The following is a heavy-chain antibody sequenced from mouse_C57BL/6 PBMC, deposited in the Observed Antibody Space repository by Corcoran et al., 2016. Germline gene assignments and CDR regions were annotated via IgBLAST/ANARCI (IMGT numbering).Heavy chain of an antibody. CDR3: ARAPSNWAYWYFDV. CDR2: INPNNGGT. J-gene: IGHJ1*03. V-gene: IGHV1-26*01. CDR1: GYTFTDYY. D-gene: IGHD4-1*01. Sequence: EVQLQQSGPELVKPGASVKISCKASGYTFTDYYMNWVKQSHGKSLEWIGDINPNNGGTSYNQKFKGKATLTVDKSSSTAYMELRSLTSEDSAVYYCARAPSNWAYWYFDVWGTGTTVTVSS.